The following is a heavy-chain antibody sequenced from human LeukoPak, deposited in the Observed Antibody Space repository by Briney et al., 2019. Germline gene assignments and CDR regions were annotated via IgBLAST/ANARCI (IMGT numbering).Heavy chain of an antibody. CDR1: GFTFNNYA. V-gene: IGHV3-23*01. Sequence: GGSLRLSCAASGFTFNNYAMSWVRQAPGKGLEWVSAICDSGGCTYYAGSVRGRFTISRDNSKNTLYLQMNSLRAEDTAVYKCARTSTVTANFDYWGQGTLVTVSS. D-gene: IGHD4-17*01. CDR2: ICDSGGCT. J-gene: IGHJ4*02. CDR3: ARTSTVTANFDY.